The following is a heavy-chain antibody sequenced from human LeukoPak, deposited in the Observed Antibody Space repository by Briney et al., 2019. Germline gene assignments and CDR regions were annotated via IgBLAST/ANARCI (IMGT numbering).Heavy chain of an antibody. CDR3: VKGGDDSGWYYFDY. CDR2: IGSSGSLI. Sequence: QPGGSLRLSCAASGFTFSSYEMNWVRQAPGKGLEWVSYIGSSGSLIYYAASVKGRFTISRDNSQNTLSLQMNSLRAEDTAVYYCVKGGDDSGWYYFDYWGQGTLVTVSS. D-gene: IGHD6-19*01. J-gene: IGHJ4*02. V-gene: IGHV3-48*03. CDR1: GFTFSSYE.